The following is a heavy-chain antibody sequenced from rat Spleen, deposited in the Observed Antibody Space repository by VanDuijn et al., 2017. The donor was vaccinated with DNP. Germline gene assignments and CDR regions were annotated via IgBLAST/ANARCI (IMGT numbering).Heavy chain of an antibody. CDR2: ISPRGSRT. V-gene: IGHV5-17*01. CDR1: GFTFSDYA. Sequence: EVQLVEAGGGLVQPGGSLKLSCAASGFTFSDYAMAWVRQAPRKGLEWVAAISPRGSRTYYPDSMKGRFTISRDDAKSSLYLQMNSLKSEDTATYYCARGSTSIYWYFDFWGPGTMVTVSS. CDR3: ARGSTSIYWYFDF. J-gene: IGHJ1*01. D-gene: IGHD3-1*01.